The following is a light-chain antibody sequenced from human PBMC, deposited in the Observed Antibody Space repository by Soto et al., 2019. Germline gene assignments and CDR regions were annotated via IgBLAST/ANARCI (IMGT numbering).Light chain of an antibody. V-gene: IGKV2-28*01. CDR2: FGS. CDR3: MQSQQSPTT. Sequence: DIVMTQSPLSLPVTPGEPASISCSSSQSLLQSNGYNYLDWYLQKPGQSPQLLIYFGSYRASGVPERLSGSGSGTDFTLKIRRVEAEDVGVYYCMQSQQSPTTFGQGTKVEI. CDR1: QSLLQSNGYNY. J-gene: IGKJ1*01.